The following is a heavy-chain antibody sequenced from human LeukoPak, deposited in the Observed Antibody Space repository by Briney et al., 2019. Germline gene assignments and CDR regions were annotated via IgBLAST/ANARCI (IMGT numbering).Heavy chain of an antibody. V-gene: IGHV4-34*01. J-gene: IGHJ6*04. CDR1: GGSFSDYY. Sequence: PSETLSLTCAVYGGSFSDYYWNWIRQPPGKGLEWIGEINHSGTTNYNPSLKSRVTISVDTSKNQFSLRLSAVTAADTAVYHCARGLRLPSRSSPAVPHVWGKGTKVAVSA. CDR3: ARGLRLPSRSSPAVPHV. CDR2: INHSGTT. D-gene: IGHD2-2*01.